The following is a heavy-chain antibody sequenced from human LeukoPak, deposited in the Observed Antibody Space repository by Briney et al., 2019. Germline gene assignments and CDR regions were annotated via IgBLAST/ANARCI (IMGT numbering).Heavy chain of an antibody. V-gene: IGHV3-64D*06. Sequence: GGSLRLSCSASGFTFSSYAMHWVRQAPGRGLEYVSAISSDGGSKYYADSVKGRFTISRDNSKNTLYLQMSSLRAEDTAVYYCVRVAATAFLDYWGQGTLVTVSS. CDR3: VRVAATAFLDY. D-gene: IGHD2-15*01. CDR1: GFTFSSYA. J-gene: IGHJ4*02. CDR2: ISSDGGSK.